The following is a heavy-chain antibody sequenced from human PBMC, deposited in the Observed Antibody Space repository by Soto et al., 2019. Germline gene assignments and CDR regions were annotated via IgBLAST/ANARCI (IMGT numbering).Heavy chain of an antibody. V-gene: IGHV4-59*01. CDR2: IYYDGNT. Sequence: SETLSLTCIGSGGAISGYFWSLIRQPPGKGLEWIGHIYYDGNTNYKPSLESRLTMSVDTSKNQISLMLRSVTAADTAVYYCARARSGYNIDAFDIWGQGIMFTVSS. CDR1: GGAISGYF. J-gene: IGHJ3*02. D-gene: IGHD1-1*01. CDR3: ARARSGYNIDAFDI.